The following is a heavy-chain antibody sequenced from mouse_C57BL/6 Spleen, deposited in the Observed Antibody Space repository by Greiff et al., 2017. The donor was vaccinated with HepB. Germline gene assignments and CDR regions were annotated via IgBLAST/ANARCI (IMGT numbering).Heavy chain of an antibody. D-gene: IGHD2-5*01. CDR1: GYSITSGYY. CDR2: ISYDGSN. Sequence: EVQLKESGPGLVKPSQSLSLTCSVTGYSITSGYYWNWIRQFPGNKLEWMGYISYDGSNNYNPSLKNRISITRDTSKNQFFLKLNSVTTEDTATYYCARGGYSKGFAYWGQGTLVTVSA. V-gene: IGHV3-6*01. CDR3: ARGGYSKGFAY. J-gene: IGHJ3*01.